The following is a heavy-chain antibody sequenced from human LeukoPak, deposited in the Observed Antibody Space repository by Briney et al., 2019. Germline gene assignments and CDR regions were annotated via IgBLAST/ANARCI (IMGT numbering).Heavy chain of an antibody. D-gene: IGHD5-12*01. V-gene: IGHV3-43*02. Sequence: GGSLRLSCAASGFTFDDYAMHWVRQAPGKGLEWVSLISGDGGSTYYADSVKGRFTISRDNSKNSLYLQMNSLRTEDTALYYCAKDIGGYDLGLTFDYWGQGTLVTVPS. CDR1: GFTFDDYA. CDR2: ISGDGGST. J-gene: IGHJ4*02. CDR3: AKDIGGYDLGLTFDY.